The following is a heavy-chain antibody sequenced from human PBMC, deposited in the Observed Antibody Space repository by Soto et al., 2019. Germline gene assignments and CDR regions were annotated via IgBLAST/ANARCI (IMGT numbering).Heavy chain of an antibody. V-gene: IGHV1-18*01. Sequence: ASVKVSCKASGYTFTSYGISWVRQAPGQGLEWMGWISPYNGDTNYAQRVQGRVTMTTDTSTSTAYMELRSLRSDDTAMYYCARDSLGTETTAWLDPWGQGTLVTVS. CDR1: GYTFTSYG. D-gene: IGHD1-1*01. J-gene: IGHJ5*02. CDR2: ISPYNGDT. CDR3: ARDSLGTETTAWLDP.